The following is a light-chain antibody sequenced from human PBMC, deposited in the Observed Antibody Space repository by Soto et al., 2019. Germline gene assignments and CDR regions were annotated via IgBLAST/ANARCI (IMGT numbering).Light chain of an antibody. CDR2: ATS. Sequence: DIQMTQSPSSVPASVGDRVTITCRASQDISTYLAWYQQKPGKAPDLLISATSRLQRGVPSRFSGSASGADFTLTISSLQPEDFATYFCQHSHSVPLTFGGGTKVDIK. V-gene: IGKV1-12*01. CDR1: QDISTY. J-gene: IGKJ4*01. CDR3: QHSHSVPLT.